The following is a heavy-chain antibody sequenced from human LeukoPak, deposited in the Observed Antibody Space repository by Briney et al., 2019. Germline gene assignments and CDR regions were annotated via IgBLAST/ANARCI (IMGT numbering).Heavy chain of an antibody. Sequence: GGSLRLSCAASGFTFSSYGMHWVRQAPGKGLEWMAFIRYDGSNKYYADSVKGRFTISRDNTKNTLYLQMNSLRAEDTAVYYCAKDSGYYAGYFDYWGQGTLVTVSS. V-gene: IGHV3-30*02. CDR1: GFTFSSYG. J-gene: IGHJ4*02. CDR3: AKDSGYYAGYFDY. CDR2: IRYDGSNK. D-gene: IGHD3-22*01.